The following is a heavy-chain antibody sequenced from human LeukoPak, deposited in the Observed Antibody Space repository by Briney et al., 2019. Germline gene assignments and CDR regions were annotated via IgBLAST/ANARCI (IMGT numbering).Heavy chain of an antibody. V-gene: IGHV3-23*01. CDR1: GFTFSAYA. D-gene: IGHD4-17*01. Sequence: PGGSLRLSCTASGFTFSAYAMMWARQAPGKGPEWVSAICGGGGSAFYADSVKGRFTISRDNSKYTLFLQMNSLRAEDTAVYYCARDPNGDYIGAFDMWGPGTMVTVS. J-gene: IGHJ3*02. CDR3: ARDPNGDYIGAFDM. CDR2: ICGGGGSA.